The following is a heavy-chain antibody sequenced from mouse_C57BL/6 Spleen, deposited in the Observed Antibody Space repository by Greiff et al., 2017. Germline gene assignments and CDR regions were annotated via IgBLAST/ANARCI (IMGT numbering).Heavy chain of an antibody. V-gene: IGHV1-39*01. Sequence: VQLKESGPELVKPGASVKISCKASGYSFTDYNMNWVKQSNGKSLEWIGVINPNYGTTSYNQKFKGKATLTVDQSSSTAYMQLNGLTSEDASAYYCASWNPLDYYAMDYWGQGTSVTVSS. CDR1: GYSFTDYN. CDR3: ASWNPLDYYAMDY. J-gene: IGHJ4*01. CDR2: INPNYGTT.